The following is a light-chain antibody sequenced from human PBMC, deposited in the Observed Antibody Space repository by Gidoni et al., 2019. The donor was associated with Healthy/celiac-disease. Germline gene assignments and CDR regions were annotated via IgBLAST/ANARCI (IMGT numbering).Light chain of an antibody. V-gene: IGKV3-11*01. Sequence: EIVLTQSPATLSWSPGERATLSCRASQSVSSYLAWSQQKPGQAPRLLIYDASNRAPRIPARFSGSGSGTDFTLTISSLAPEDFAVYYFQQRSHWPLSFGGGTKVEIK. CDR1: QSVSSY. CDR2: DAS. CDR3: QQRSHWPLS. J-gene: IGKJ4*01.